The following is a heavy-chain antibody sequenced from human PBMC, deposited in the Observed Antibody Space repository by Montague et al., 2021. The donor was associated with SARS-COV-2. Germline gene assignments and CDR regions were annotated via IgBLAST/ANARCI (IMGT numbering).Heavy chain of an antibody. J-gene: IGHJ4*02. CDR1: GASIRSSDHY. Sequence: SETLSLTCTVSGASIRSSDHYWGWIRQPPGKGLEWIGSIYYTGSRYYTPSLTSRLTISVDTSRYQFSLELTSVTAADTAIYYRARAGGFDDSGYVGRLRTYYFDYWGQGLLVTVSS. V-gene: IGHV4-39*07. D-gene: IGHD3-22*01. CDR3: ARAGGFDDSGYVGRLRTYYFDY. CDR2: IYYTGSR.